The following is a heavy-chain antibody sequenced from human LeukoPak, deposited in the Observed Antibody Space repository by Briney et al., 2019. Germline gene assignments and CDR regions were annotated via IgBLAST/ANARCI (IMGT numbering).Heavy chain of an antibody. CDR2: INPNSGGT. J-gene: IGHJ4*02. CDR3: ASLNDGGNRVIDY. CDR1: GYTFTGHY. V-gene: IGHV1-2*02. D-gene: IGHD4-23*01. Sequence: ASVKVSRKASGYTFTGHYMHWVRQAPGQGLEGMGWINPNSGGTNYAQKFQGMVTMTRDTSISTAYMEMSRLRSDDTAVYYSASLNDGGNRVIDYWGQGTLVTASS.